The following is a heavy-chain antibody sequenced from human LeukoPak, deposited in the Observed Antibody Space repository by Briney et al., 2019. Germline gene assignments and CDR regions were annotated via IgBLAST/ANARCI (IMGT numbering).Heavy chain of an antibody. D-gene: IGHD3-3*01. CDR3: AKDRARNYDFWSGYYRSGYFDY. CDR1: GFTFSSYG. Sequence: GGSLRLSCAASGFTFSSYGMHWVRQAPGKGLEWVAFIRYDGSNKYYADSVKGRFTISRDNSKNTLYLQMNSLRAEDTAVYYCAKDRARNYDFWSGYYRSGYFDYWGQGTLVTVSS. V-gene: IGHV3-30*02. CDR2: IRYDGSNK. J-gene: IGHJ4*02.